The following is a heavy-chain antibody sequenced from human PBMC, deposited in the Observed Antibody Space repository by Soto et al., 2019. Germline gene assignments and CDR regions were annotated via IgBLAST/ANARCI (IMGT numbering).Heavy chain of an antibody. J-gene: IGHJ3*02. CDR1: GFTFSSYS. CDR3: ANIGRGYSYGYLVSSGWNAFDI. Sequence: GGSLRLSCAASGFTFSSYSMNWVRQAPGKGLEWVSSISSSSSYIYYADSVKGRFTISRDNAKNSLYLQMNSLRAEDTAVYYCANIGRGYSYGYLVSSGWNAFDIWGQGTMVTV. CDR2: ISSSSSYI. D-gene: IGHD5-18*01. V-gene: IGHV3-21*01.